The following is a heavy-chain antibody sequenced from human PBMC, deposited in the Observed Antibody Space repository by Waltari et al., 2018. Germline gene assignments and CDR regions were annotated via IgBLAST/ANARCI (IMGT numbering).Heavy chain of an antibody. J-gene: IGHJ6*02. Sequence: QVQLQESGPGLVKPSQTLSLTCTVSGGSISSGSYCWSWIRQPAGKGLEWIGRIYTSGSTNYNPSLKSRVTISVDTSKNQFSLKLSSVTAADTAVYYCARLGTTENYYYGMDVWGQGTTVTVSS. CDR3: ARLGTTENYYYGMDV. CDR1: GGSISSGSYC. CDR2: IYTSGST. D-gene: IGHD1-1*01. V-gene: IGHV4-61*02.